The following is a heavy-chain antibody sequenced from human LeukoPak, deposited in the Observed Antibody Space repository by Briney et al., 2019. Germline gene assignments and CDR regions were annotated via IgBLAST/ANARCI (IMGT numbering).Heavy chain of an antibody. CDR2: FDPEDGET. V-gene: IGHV1-24*01. CDR3: ATISSYSSGWSDY. CDR1: GYTLTELS. D-gene: IGHD6-19*01. J-gene: IGHJ4*02. Sequence: GASVKVSCKVSGYTLTELSMHWVRQAPGKGLEWMGGFDPEDGETIYAQKFQGRATMTEDTSTDTAYMELSSLRSEDTAAYYCATISSYSSGWSDYWGQGTLVTVSS.